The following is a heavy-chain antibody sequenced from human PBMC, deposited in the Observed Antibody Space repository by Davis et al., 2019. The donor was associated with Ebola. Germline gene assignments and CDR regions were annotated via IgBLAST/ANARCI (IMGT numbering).Heavy chain of an antibody. V-gene: IGHV1-69*13. J-gene: IGHJ6*02. Sequence: SVKVSCKASGGTFSSYAISWVRQAPGQGLEWMGGIIPIFGTANYAQKFQGRVTITADESTSTAYMELSSLRSEDTAVYYCARDSYGDYFPPGYYYGMDVWGQGTTVTVSS. CDR3: ARDSYGDYFPPGYYYGMDV. CDR1: GGTFSSYA. CDR2: IIPIFGTA. D-gene: IGHD4-17*01.